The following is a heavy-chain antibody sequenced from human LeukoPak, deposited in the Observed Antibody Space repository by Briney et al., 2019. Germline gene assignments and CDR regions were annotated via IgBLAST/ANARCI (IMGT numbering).Heavy chain of an antibody. J-gene: IGHJ6*02. CDR3: AREKYCSSTSCYLARGVAARPHPKYYYYGMDV. V-gene: IGHV5-51*01. CDR1: GYSFTSYW. Sequence: GESLNISCKGSGYSFTSYWIGWVRQMPGKGLEWMGIIYPGDSDTRYSPSFQGQVTISADQSISTAYLQWSSLKASDTAMYYCAREKYCSSTSCYLARGVAARPHPKYYYYGMDVWGQGTTVTVSS. D-gene: IGHD2-2*01. CDR2: IYPGDSDT.